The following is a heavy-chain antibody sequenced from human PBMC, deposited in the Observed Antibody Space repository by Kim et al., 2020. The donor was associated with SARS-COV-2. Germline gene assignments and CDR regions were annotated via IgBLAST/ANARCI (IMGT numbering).Heavy chain of an antibody. CDR3: ARQGHNDYYSSGHAADF. V-gene: IGHV5-51*01. D-gene: IGHD3-22*01. Sequence: GESLKISCKGSGYSFSNYWIGWVRQMPGKGLEWMGIIYPGDSDTRYSPSFQGQVTISADKSISTAYLQWTSLKAADTAMYYCARQGHNDYYSSGHAADFWGQGTLVTVSS. CDR1: GYSFSNYW. J-gene: IGHJ4*02. CDR2: IYPGDSDT.